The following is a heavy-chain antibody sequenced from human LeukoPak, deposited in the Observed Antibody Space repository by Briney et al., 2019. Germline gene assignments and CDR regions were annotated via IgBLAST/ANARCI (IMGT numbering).Heavy chain of an antibody. J-gene: IGHJ4*02. CDR2: IRRRAYGGAA. D-gene: IGHD6-25*01. CDR3: SRNGLVGSDY. Sequence: GQSLRLSCTTSGFACDDFAMSWVRQPAGKGLEWVGFIRRRAYGGAAEYAASVKGRFIISRDDSKGIAYLQMNSLKTEDTAVYYCSRNGLVGSDYWGQGSRVIVSP. CDR1: GFACDDFA. V-gene: IGHV3-49*04.